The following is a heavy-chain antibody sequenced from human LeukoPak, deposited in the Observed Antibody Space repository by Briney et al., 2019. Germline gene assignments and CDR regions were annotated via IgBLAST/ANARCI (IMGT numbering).Heavy chain of an antibody. CDR3: AKDLRGYSSGWFT. CDR1: GFTFSSSW. CDR2: IKEDGSAK. Sequence: GGSLRLSCAASGFTFSSSWMSWVRQAPGKGLEWVAHIKEDGSAKYHVDSVKGRFTISRDNAKNSLYLQMNSLRAEDTAVYYCAKDLRGYSSGWFTWGQGTLVTVSS. D-gene: IGHD6-19*01. V-gene: IGHV3-7*03. J-gene: IGHJ5*02.